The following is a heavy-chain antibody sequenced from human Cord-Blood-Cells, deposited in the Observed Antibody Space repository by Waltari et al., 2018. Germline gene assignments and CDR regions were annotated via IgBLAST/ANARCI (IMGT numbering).Heavy chain of an antibody. Sequence: EVQLVESGVGLVKPGGSLRLSCSASGLTFRNAWMSWVPQAPGKGLEWVCRIKSKTDGGTTDYAAPVKGRFTISRDDSKNTLYLQMNSLKTEDTAVYYCTTFLTTVTDYWGQGTLVTVSS. CDR2: IKSKTDGGTT. CDR3: TTFLTTVTDY. V-gene: IGHV3-15*01. D-gene: IGHD4-17*01. CDR1: GLTFRNAW. J-gene: IGHJ4*02.